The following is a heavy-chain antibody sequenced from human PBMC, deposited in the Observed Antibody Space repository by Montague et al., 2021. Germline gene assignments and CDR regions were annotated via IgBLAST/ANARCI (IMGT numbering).Heavy chain of an antibody. V-gene: IGHV4-4*07. CDR2: LSNGGST. J-gene: IGHJ6*03. Sequence: SETLSLTCTVFGDSINTYSWSWIRQPAGKGLEWIGRLSNGGSTNSNPSLKSRVSMSVGTSKNQFSLKLSSVTAADTAVYSFARDTVGASGYFYYYYMDVWGRGTTVTVSS. D-gene: IGHD1-26*01. CDR3: ARDTVGASGYFYYYYMDV. CDR1: GDSINTYS.